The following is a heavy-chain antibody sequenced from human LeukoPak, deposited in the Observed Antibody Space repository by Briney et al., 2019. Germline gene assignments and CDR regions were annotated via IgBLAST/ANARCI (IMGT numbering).Heavy chain of an antibody. CDR2: IYPGDSDT. CDR3: ARLLCSSPRCYMDY. Sequence: GESLKISRKGSGYSFTTYWNGWVRQMPGKGLEWTGIIYPGDSDTRYSPSFQGQVTVSVDKSISTAYLQWSSLRASDTAMYYCARLLCSSPRCYMDYWGQGTLVTVSS. J-gene: IGHJ4*02. V-gene: IGHV5-51*01. CDR1: GYSFTTYW. D-gene: IGHD2-2*02.